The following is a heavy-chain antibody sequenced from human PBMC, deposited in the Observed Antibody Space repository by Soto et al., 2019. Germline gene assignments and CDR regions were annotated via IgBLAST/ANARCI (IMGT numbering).Heavy chain of an antibody. CDR2: IIPIFGTA. V-gene: IGHV1-69*06. D-gene: IGHD1-26*01. Sequence: SVTVSCKASGGTFSSYAISWVRQAPGQGLEWMGGIIPIFGTANYAQKFQGRVTITADKSTSTAYMELSSLRSEDTAVYYCASTNSGSYWEFDYWGQGTLVTVSS. J-gene: IGHJ4*02. CDR3: ASTNSGSYWEFDY. CDR1: GGTFSSYA.